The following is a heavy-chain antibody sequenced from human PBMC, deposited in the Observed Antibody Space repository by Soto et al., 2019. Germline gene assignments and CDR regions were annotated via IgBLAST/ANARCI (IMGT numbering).Heavy chain of an antibody. CDR1: GNTFSTYA. CDR3: ARDKGTWVQASIGLYYYGMDV. Sequence: QVQLVESGGGVVQPGGSLRLSCVDSGNTFSTYAMYWVRQAPGKGLEWVAAISYHGSNYFYAASVKGRFIISRANSRNGLYLQMNRLSLDDPGVYYCARDKGTWVQASIGLYYYGMDVWGQGTTVTVS. V-gene: IGHV3-30-3*01. J-gene: IGHJ6*02. D-gene: IGHD3-10*01. CDR2: ISYHGSNY.